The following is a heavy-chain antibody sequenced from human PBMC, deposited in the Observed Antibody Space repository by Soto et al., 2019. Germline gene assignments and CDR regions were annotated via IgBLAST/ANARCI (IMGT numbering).Heavy chain of an antibody. CDR2: IKSKTDGGTT. CDR3: TTEPGYRYGYYYYGMDV. Sequence: KAGGSLRLSCAASGFTFSNAWMSWVRQAPGKGLEWVGRIKSKTDGGTTDYAAPVKGRFTISRDDPKNTLYLQMNSLKTEDTAVYYCTTEPGYRYGYYYYGMDVWGQGTKVTVSS. D-gene: IGHD5-18*01. J-gene: IGHJ6*02. V-gene: IGHV3-15*01. CDR1: GFTFSNAW.